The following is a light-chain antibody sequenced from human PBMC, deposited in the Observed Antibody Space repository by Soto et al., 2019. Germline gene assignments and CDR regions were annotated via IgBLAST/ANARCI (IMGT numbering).Light chain of an antibody. CDR2: TNH. J-gene: IGLJ2*01. CDR1: SSNIGSNY. CDR3: AAWDDTLSGVL. Sequence: QPVLTQPPSASGTPGQRVTISCSGSSSNIGSNYVYWYQQLPGTGPKLLIYTNHQRPSGVPDRFSGSKSGTSASLAISGLRSEDEADYYCAAWDDTLSGVLFGGGTKLTVL. V-gene: IGLV1-47*02.